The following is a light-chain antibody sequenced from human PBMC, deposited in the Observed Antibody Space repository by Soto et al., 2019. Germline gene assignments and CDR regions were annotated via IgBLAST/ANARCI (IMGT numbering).Light chain of an antibody. CDR1: QSISVY. Sequence: IHMTQSPSSLAASLGDRVTVPXRASQSISVYFNWYQQQPGKAPKXXISXASSLQSGVPSRFSGSGSGTDFIITISSLQHEDVETYYCQQTCSNPTFGQGTRLEIK. J-gene: IGKJ5*01. CDR3: QQTCSNPT. CDR2: XAS. V-gene: IGKV1-39*01.